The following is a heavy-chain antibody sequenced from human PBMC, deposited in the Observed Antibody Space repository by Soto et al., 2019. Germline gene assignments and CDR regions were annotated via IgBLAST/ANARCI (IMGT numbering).Heavy chain of an antibody. CDR1: GYTFTSYG. D-gene: IGHD5-18*01. J-gene: IGHJ4*02. CDR2: SSAYNGNT. Sequence: QVQLVQSGAEVKKPGASVKVSCKASGYTFTSYGINWVRQAPGHGLEWMGWSSAYNGNTNYAQKLQGRVTMTTDTSTSSDYMELRSLTSDDTAVDFCAKTFGYSYAIDYWGQGTLVTVSS. CDR3: AKTFGYSYAIDY. V-gene: IGHV1-18*01.